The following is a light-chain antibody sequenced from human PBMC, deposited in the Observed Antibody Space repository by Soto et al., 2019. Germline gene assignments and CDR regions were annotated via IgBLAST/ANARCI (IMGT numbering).Light chain of an antibody. Sequence: DIQMTQSPATLSASVGDRVTITCRASQTINGWLAWYQQKPGKAPKVLISAASSLEGGVPSRFSGSGYGTEFTLTISSLRPDDFATYYCQQYVSYSPWTFGQGTKVEMK. J-gene: IGKJ1*01. CDR1: QTINGW. CDR2: AAS. V-gene: IGKV1-5*01. CDR3: QQYVSYSPWT.